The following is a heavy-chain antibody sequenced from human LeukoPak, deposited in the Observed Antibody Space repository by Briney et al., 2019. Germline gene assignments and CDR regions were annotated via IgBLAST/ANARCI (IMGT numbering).Heavy chain of an antibody. CDR2: ISAHNGNT. Sequence: ASVKVSCKASGYIFTSYGISWVRQAPGQGLEWMGWISAHNGNTNSARKLQGRVTMTTDTSTSTAHMELRSLRSDDTAVYYCARDPCSGGSCHDALDIWGQGTTVTVSS. D-gene: IGHD2-15*01. CDR3: ARDPCSGGSCHDALDI. CDR1: GYIFTSYG. J-gene: IGHJ3*02. V-gene: IGHV1-18*01.